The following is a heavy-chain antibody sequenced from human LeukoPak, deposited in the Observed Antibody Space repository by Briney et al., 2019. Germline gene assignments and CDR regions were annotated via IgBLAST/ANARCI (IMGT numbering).Heavy chain of an antibody. D-gene: IGHD5-24*01. V-gene: IGHV3-53*01. Sequence: GGSLRLSCAVSGFTVSTNYLTWVRQVPGRGLEWVSYMYSNGATFYVDSVKGRFTISRDSSQNTLYLQMNSLRVEDTAVYYCARGYNYHFDYWGQGTLVTVSS. CDR2: MYSNGAT. CDR1: GFTVSTNY. J-gene: IGHJ4*02. CDR3: ARGYNYHFDY.